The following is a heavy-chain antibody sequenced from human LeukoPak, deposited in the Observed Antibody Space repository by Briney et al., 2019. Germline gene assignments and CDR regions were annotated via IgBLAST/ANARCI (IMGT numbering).Heavy chain of an antibody. J-gene: IGHJ6*04. Sequence: SETLSLTCAVSNGSFSAYYWSWIRQSPGKGLQWIGEISHSGSTNYNPSLKLRVSISLDTSKNQFSLRLSSVSAADTAVYFCARRYCSGGSCYMGGYYGMDVWATGTTVIVSS. CDR3: ARRYCSGGSCYMGGYYGMDV. CDR2: ISHSGST. V-gene: IGHV4-34*01. D-gene: IGHD2-15*01. CDR1: NGSFSAYY.